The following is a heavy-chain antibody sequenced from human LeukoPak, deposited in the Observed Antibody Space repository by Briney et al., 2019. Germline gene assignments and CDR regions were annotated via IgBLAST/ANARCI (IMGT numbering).Heavy chain of an antibody. V-gene: IGHV4-34*01. J-gene: IGHJ3*02. D-gene: IGHD7-27*01. Sequence: SETLSLTCAVYGGSFSDFYWSWIRQPPGKGLEWIGEINHSGTTNYNPSLKSRVTISVDTSKNHFSLTMRSMTAADTAVYYCARIRLTGALSAPDDFDIWGQGTMVTVSS. CDR1: GGSFSDFY. CDR2: INHSGTT. CDR3: ARIRLTGALSAPDDFDI.